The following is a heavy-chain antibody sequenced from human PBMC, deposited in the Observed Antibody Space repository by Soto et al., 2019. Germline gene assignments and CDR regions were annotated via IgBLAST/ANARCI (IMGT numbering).Heavy chain of an antibody. D-gene: IGHD5-18*01. J-gene: IGHJ6*02. V-gene: IGHV5-10-1*01. CDR1: GYSFTSYW. CDR3: ASGDTAMVKGGYYYGMDV. CDR2: IDPSDSYT. Sequence: GESLKISCKGSGYSFTSYWISWVRQMPGKGLEWMGRIDPSDSYTNYSPSFQGHVTISADKSISTAYLQWSSLKASDTAMYYCASGDTAMVKGGYYYGMDVWGQGTTVTSP.